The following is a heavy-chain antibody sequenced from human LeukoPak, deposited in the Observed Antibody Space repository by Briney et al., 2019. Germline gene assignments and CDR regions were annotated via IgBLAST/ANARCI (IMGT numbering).Heavy chain of an antibody. J-gene: IGHJ5*02. CDR1: GYSISSGYY. CDR3: ARQLAVAGSGVSWFDP. V-gene: IGHV4-38-2*02. Sequence: SETLSLTCTVSGYSISSGYYWGWIRQPPGKGLEWIGSIYHSGSTNYNPSLKSRVTISVDTSKNQFSLKLSSVTAADTAVYYCARQLAVAGSGVSWFDPWGQGTLVTVSS. CDR2: IYHSGST. D-gene: IGHD6-19*01.